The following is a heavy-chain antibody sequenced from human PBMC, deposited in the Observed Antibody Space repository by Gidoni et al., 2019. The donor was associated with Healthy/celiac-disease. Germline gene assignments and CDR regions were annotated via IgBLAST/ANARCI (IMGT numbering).Heavy chain of an antibody. Sequence: EVQLVESGGGLVQPGGSLRLSCAASGFTFSSYEMNWVRQAPGKGLEWVSYISSSGSTIYYADSVKGRFTISRDNAKNSLYLQMNSLRAEDTAVYYCARRGLYSSSWYGVLEYYFDYWGQGTLVTVSS. CDR2: ISSSGSTI. CDR1: GFTFSSYE. V-gene: IGHV3-48*03. CDR3: ARRGLYSSSWYGVLEYYFDY. D-gene: IGHD6-13*01. J-gene: IGHJ4*02.